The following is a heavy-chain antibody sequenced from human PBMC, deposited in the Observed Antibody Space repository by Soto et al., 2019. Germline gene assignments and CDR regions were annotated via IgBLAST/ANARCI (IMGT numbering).Heavy chain of an antibody. J-gene: IGHJ4*02. Sequence: SQPHSLTWSVADGNSSNYYLSWISKPAGKGLEWIGRIYTSGSTNYNPSLKSRVTMSVDTSKNQFSLKLSSVTAADTAVYYCARLGVAAAGSWEYYFDYWGQGTLVTVSS. D-gene: IGHD6-13*01. V-gene: IGHV4-4*07. CDR1: DGNSSNYY. CDR2: IYTSGST. CDR3: ARLGVAAAGSWEYYFDY.